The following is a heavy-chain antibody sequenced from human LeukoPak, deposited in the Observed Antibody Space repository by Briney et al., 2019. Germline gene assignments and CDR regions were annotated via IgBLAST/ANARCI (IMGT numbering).Heavy chain of an antibody. CDR3: AKHYDYVWGSYRGFRGFDY. V-gene: IGHV3-30*02. D-gene: IGHD3-16*02. CDR2: IRYDGSNK. Sequence: GGSLRLSCAASGFTFSSYGMHWVRQAPGKGLEWVAFIRYDGSNKYYADSVKGRFTISRDNSKNTLYLQMNSLRAEDTAVYYCAKHYDYVWGSYRGFRGFDYWGQGTLVTVSS. J-gene: IGHJ4*02. CDR1: GFTFSSYG.